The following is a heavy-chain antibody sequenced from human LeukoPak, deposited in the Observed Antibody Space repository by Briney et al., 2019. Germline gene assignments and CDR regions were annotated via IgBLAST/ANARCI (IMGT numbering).Heavy chain of an antibody. CDR2: ISSNGGST. V-gene: IGHV3-64*01. J-gene: IGHJ4*02. Sequence: GGSLRLSCAASGFTFSSYAMHWVRQAPGKGLEYVSAISSNGGSTYYANSVKGRFTISRDNSKNTLYLQMGSLRAEDMAVYYRAREKWELSGHFDYWGQGTLVTVSS. D-gene: IGHD1-26*01. CDR3: AREKWELSGHFDY. CDR1: GFTFSSYA.